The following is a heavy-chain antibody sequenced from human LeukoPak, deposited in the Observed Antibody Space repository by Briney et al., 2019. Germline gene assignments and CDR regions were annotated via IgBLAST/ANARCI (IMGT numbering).Heavy chain of an antibody. D-gene: IGHD3-22*01. CDR2: ITSGSSTI. J-gene: IGHJ4*02. CDR3: TTDLAYYECSAYPY. V-gene: IGHV3-48*02. CDR1: GFTFSSYS. Sequence: ESLRLSCAASGFTFSSYSMNWVRQAPGKGLEWVSYITSGSSTIYYADSVKGRFTISRDNATSSLYLQMNSLRDEDTAVYYCTTDLAYYECSAYPYWGQGTLVTVSS.